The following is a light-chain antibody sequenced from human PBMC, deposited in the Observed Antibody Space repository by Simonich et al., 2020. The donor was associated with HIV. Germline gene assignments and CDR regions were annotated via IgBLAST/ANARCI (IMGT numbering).Light chain of an antibody. CDR3: TSYTRNTTWV. J-gene: IGLJ3*02. CDR1: SSDIGDYNF. V-gene: IGLV2-14*03. CDR2: DFT. Sequence: QSALTQPASVSGSPGQSITISCTGTSSDIGDYNFVSWYKHHPVKAPKLMIYDFTKRPSWVSKRFSGSKSGTTASLTISGLQAEDEADYYCTSYTRNTTWVFGGGTKLTVL.